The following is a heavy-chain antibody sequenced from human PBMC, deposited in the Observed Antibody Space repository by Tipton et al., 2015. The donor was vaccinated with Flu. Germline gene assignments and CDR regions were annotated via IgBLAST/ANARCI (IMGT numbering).Heavy chain of an antibody. D-gene: IGHD2-2*03. CDR2: IYHTGST. CDR3: AKIGYCSETTCYYNWFAP. V-gene: IGHV4-59*01. Sequence: TLSLTCTVSGDSITDYYWSWIRQPPGKGLEWIGYIYHTGSTNYNPSLKSRVTISVDTSKNQFSLRLSSVTAADTAVYYCAKIGYCSETTCYYNWFAPWGQGTLVTVSS. CDR1: GDSITDYY. J-gene: IGHJ5*02.